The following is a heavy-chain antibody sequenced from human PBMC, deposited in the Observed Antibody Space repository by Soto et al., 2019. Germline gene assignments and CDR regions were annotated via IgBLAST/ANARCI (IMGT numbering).Heavy chain of an antibody. V-gene: IGHV1-69*13. CDR3: AGGYCSSTSCLPGEGAYYYYGMDV. CDR2: IIPIFGTA. J-gene: IGHJ6*02. Sequence: ASVTVSCKASGGTFSSYAISWVRQAPGQGLEWMGGIIPIFGTANYAQKFQGRVTITADESTSTAYMELGSLRSEDTAVYYCAGGYCSSTSCLPGEGAYYYYGMDVWGQGTTVTVSS. CDR1: GGTFSSYA. D-gene: IGHD2-2*01.